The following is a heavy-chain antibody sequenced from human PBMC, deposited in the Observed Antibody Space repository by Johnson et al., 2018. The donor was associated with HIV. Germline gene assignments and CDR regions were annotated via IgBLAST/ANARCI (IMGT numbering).Heavy chain of an antibody. Sequence: EMQLVESGGGLVQPGGSLRLSCAASGFTFSSYDMHWVRQATGKGLEWVSAIGTAGDTYYPGSVKGRFTISRDNAKNTLYLHMNSLRAEDTAVYYCAREVDGFDIWGQGTMVTVSS. CDR1: GFTFSSYD. J-gene: IGHJ3*02. CDR3: AREVDGFDI. V-gene: IGHV3-13*01. CDR2: IGTAGDT.